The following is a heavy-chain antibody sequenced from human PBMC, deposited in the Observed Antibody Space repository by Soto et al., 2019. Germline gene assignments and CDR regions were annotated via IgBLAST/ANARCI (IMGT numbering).Heavy chain of an antibody. V-gene: IGHV3-30*03. J-gene: IGHJ4*02. Sequence: GGSLRLSCAASGFTFSSYGMHWVRQAPGKGLEWVAVISYDGSNKYYADSVKGRFTISRDNSKNTLYLQMNSLRAEDTAVYYCARDSCTTDRCVTWNDHWGQGTLVTVSS. CDR1: GFTFSSYG. CDR3: ARDSCTTDRCVTWNDH. CDR2: ISYDGSNK. D-gene: IGHD2-8*01.